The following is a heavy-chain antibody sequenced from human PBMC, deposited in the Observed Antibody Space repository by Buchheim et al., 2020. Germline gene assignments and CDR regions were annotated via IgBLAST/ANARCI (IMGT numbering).Heavy chain of an antibody. D-gene: IGHD2-2*02. CDR3: AKDHCSTTSCYTYFDY. J-gene: IGHJ4*02. Sequence: EVLLLESGGGLVHPGGSLRLSCAASGFTFSSYAMSWVRQAPGKGLEWVSAISGSGGSTYYTDSVKGRFTISRDKSKNTLYLQMNSLRAEDTAVYYCAKDHCSTTSCYTYFDYWGQGTL. V-gene: IGHV3-23*01. CDR1: GFTFSSYA. CDR2: ISGSGGST.